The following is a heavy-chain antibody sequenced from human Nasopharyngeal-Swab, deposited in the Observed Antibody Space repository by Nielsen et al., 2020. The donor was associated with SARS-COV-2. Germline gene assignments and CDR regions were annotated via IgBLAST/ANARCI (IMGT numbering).Heavy chain of an antibody. CDR2: IYYSGST. CDR1: GGSISSYY. J-gene: IGHJ4*02. CDR3: ARQALGYCSSTSCYTAFDY. D-gene: IGHD2-2*02. Sequence: SETLSLTCTVSGGSISSYYWSWIRQPPGQGLEWIGFIYYSGSTNYNPSLKSRVTIPVDTSKNQFSLKLSPVTAADTAVYYCARQALGYCSSTSCYTAFDYWGQGTLVTVSS. V-gene: IGHV4-59*08.